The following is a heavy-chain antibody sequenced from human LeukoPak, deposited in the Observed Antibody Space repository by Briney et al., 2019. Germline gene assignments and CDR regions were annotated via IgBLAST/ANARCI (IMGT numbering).Heavy chain of an antibody. CDR1: GGSIRGYY. Sequence: SETLSLTCNVSGGSIRGYYWSWIRQPPGKGLEWIGYIYSSGSTNYNPSLKSRVTMSVDTSKNQFSLKLSSVTAADTAVYYCARVGPYDSSGYYWYYFDYWGQGTLVTVSS. J-gene: IGHJ4*02. CDR2: IYSSGST. D-gene: IGHD3-22*01. V-gene: IGHV4-59*12. CDR3: ARVGPYDSSGYYWYYFDY.